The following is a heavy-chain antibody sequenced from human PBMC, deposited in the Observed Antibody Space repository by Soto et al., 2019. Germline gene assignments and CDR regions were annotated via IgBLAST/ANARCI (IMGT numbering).Heavy chain of an antibody. J-gene: IGHJ6*01. CDR3: ARAHAAAPTWYCCLGS. D-gene: IGHD6-13*01. V-gene: IGHV3-21*01. Sequence: PGGTLRLSCAASDFTFGTYTMTWVRQAPGKGLEWVSSISTSSAYVYSADSVKGRFTISSDNAKNSLYLQMNSLRAEDTAVYYCARAHAAAPTWYCCLGSRGPGPTVTFAS. CDR2: ISTSSAYV. CDR1: DFTFGTYT.